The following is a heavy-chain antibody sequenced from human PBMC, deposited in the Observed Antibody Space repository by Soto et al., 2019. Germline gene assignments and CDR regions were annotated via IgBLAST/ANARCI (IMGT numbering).Heavy chain of an antibody. V-gene: IGHV3-21*01. CDR3: ARDYFLRERGGYFDL. Sequence: GESLKISCAASGFTFSSYSMNWVRQAPGKGLEWVSSISSSSSYIYYADSVKGRFTISRDNAKNSLYLQMNSLRAEDTAVYYCARDYFLRERGGYFDLWGRGTLVTVSS. CDR2: ISSSSSYI. J-gene: IGHJ2*01. CDR1: GFTFSSYS. D-gene: IGHD1-26*01.